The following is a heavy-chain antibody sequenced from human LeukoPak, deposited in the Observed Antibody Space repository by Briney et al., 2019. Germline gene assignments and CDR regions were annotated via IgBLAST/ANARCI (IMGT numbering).Heavy chain of an antibody. V-gene: IGHV3-23*01. CDR3: ARDKDEAGLSSLDV. J-gene: IGHJ6*02. CDR2: ISSSGNT. D-gene: IGHD2-15*01. CDR1: GFTFSRSA. Sequence: GGSLRLSCAASGFTFSRSAMTWVRQTPGKGLDWVSSISSSGNTYYADSVKGRFTISRNNSKNMLYLQMNSLRAEDTAVYYCARDKDEAGLSSLDVWGQGTTVTVSS.